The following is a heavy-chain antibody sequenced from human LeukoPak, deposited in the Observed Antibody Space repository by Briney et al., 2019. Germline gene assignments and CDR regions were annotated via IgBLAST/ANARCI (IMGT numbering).Heavy chain of an antibody. Sequence: RGGSLRLSCAASGFSFSTYSMNWIRQAPGKGLEWVSSINSDSIWIYYADSVRGRFTISRDNARNSLYLQMNSLRVEDTAIYYCARDAGGRTQREGWFDPWGQGTLVTVSS. CDR1: GFSFSTYS. J-gene: IGHJ5*02. V-gene: IGHV3-21*01. CDR3: ARDAGGRTQREGWFDP. D-gene: IGHD1-1*01. CDR2: INSDSIWI.